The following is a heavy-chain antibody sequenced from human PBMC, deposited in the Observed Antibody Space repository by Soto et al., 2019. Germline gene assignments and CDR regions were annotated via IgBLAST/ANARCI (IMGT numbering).Heavy chain of an antibody. J-gene: IGHJ6*02. V-gene: IGHV2-70*01. CDR2: IDWDDDK. D-gene: IGHD1-1*01. CDR3: ARIREVWRITKYYYYGMDV. CDR1: GFSLSTSGMC. Sequence: SGPTLVNPTQTLTLTCTFSGFSLSTSGMCVSWIRQPPGKALEWLALIDWDDDKYYSTSLKTRLTISKDTSKNQVVLTMTNMDPVDTATYYCARIREVWRITKYYYYGMDVWGQGTTVTVSS.